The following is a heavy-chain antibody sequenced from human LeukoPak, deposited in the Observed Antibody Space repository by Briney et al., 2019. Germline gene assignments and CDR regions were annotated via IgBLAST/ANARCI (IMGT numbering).Heavy chain of an antibody. D-gene: IGHD5-24*01. CDR1: GYTFTSYG. CDR3: ATYNEMATSDKRYFDY. CDR2: IIPILGIA. J-gene: IGHJ4*02. Sequence: SVKVSCKASGYTFTSYGISWVRQAPGQGLEWMGRIIPILGIANYAQKFQGRVTITADKSTSTAYMELSSLRSEDTAVYYCATYNEMATSDKRYFDYWGQGTLVTVSS. V-gene: IGHV1-69*04.